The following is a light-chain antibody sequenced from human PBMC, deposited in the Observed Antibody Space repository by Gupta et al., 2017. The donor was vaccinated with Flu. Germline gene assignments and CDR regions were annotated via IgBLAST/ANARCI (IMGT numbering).Light chain of an antibody. J-gene: IGKJ1*01. CDR1: QSAGSD. Sequence: ATLSVSPGERATLSCRASQSAGSDLAWYQQRPGQSPRLLIYAASSRATGVPARFSGGGSGTEFTLTISSLQSEDLATYYCQQYHKGPPITIGQGTKVEVK. CDR2: AAS. CDR3: QQYHKGPPIT. V-gene: IGKV3-15*01.